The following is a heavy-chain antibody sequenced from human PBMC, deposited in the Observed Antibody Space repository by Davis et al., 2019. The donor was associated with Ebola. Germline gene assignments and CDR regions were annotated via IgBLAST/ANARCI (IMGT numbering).Heavy chain of an antibody. CDR2: ISSSSSYI. V-gene: IGHV3-21*04. CDR3: AKSGYSYGPEYYYYGMDV. CDR1: GFTFSSYS. D-gene: IGHD5-18*01. Sequence: GGSLRLSCAASGFTFSSYSMNWVRQAPGKGLEWVSSISSSSSYIYYADSVKGRFTISRDNSKNTLYLQMNSLRAEDTAVYYCAKSGYSYGPEYYYYGMDVWGQGTTVTVSS. J-gene: IGHJ6*02.